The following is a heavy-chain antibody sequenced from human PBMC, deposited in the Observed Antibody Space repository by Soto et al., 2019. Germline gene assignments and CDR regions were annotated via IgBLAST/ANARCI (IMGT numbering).Heavy chain of an antibody. CDR2: ISSGGTST. CDR3: AQCYILRVAHSQTHCDN. D-gene: IGHD2-15*01. CDR1: GFTFSSYA. J-gene: IGHJ4*02. V-gene: IGHV3-23*01. Sequence: EVELLESGGGLVQPGGSLRLSCAASGFTFSSYAMSWVRQAPGKGLEWVSVISSGGTSTSYADSVTGRFTISRNNFKNTVYLHIDAATGEDPAVYYRAQCYILRVAHSQTHCDNWSQGPLVTVS.